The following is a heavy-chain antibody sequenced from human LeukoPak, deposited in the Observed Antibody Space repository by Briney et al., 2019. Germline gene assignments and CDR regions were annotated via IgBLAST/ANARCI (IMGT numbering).Heavy chain of an antibody. CDR2: ISGSGGTT. D-gene: IGHD6-19*01. Sequence: PGGSLRLSCAASGFTFSSYAMTWVRQAPGKGLEWVSGISGSGGTTYYADSVKGRFTISRDNSKNTLYLQMNNLRAEDTALYYCAKDHDYSSRPYYFDYWGQGTLVTVSS. J-gene: IGHJ4*02. V-gene: IGHV3-23*01. CDR3: AKDHDYSSRPYYFDY. CDR1: GFTFSSYA.